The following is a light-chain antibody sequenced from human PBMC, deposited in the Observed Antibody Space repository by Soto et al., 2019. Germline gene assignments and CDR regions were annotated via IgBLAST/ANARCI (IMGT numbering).Light chain of an antibody. J-gene: IGKJ4*01. CDR3: QQYNNWPLT. CDR1: QSVNTN. Sequence: EIAMTQSPATLSVSPGERATLSCWASQSVNTNLAWYQQKPGQAPRLLIYGASTRATGIPARFSGSGSGTEFTVTISSLQSEDCAVYYCQQYNNWPLTFGGGTKVEIK. CDR2: GAS. V-gene: IGKV3-15*01.